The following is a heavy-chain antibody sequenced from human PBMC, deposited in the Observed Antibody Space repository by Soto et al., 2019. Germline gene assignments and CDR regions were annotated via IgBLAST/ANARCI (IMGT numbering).Heavy chain of an antibody. Sequence: QVQLVQSGAEVKNPGSSVKVSCKASGGTFSHYAISWVRQAPGQGLEWVGGIIPIFGTTNFAQKFQGRVTITADESTTTAYMELSGLRSEDTAVYYCARDGGRDGYFCHCLDPLGQGTLVTVSS. J-gene: IGHJ5*02. CDR3: ARDGGRDGYFCHCLDP. V-gene: IGHV1-69*12. CDR2: IIPIFGTT. CDR1: GGTFSHYA. D-gene: IGHD5-12*01.